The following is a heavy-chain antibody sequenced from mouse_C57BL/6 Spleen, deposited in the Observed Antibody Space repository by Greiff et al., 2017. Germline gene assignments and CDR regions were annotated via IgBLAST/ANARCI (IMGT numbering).Heavy chain of an antibody. J-gene: IGHJ4*01. D-gene: IGHD1-1*01. CDR3: ARHGSSPYAMDY. Sequence: QVQLKESGPGLVAPSQSLSITCTVSGFSLTSYGVHWVRQPPGKGLEWLVVIWSDGSTTYNSALKSRLSISKDTSKSQVFLKMNSLQTDDTDMYYCARHGSSPYAMDYWGQGTSVTVSS. V-gene: IGHV2-6-1*01. CDR1: GFSLTSYG. CDR2: IWSDGST.